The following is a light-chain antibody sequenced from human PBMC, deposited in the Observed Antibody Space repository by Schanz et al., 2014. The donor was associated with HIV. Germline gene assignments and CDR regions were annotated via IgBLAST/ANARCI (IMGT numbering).Light chain of an antibody. CDR1: QYISSW. V-gene: IGKV1-5*03. CDR2: RAS. Sequence: DIQMTQSPSTLSASVGDRVTITCRASQYISSWLAWYQQKPGKAPKLLIYRASDLEIGVPSRFSGGGAGTEFTLTINSLQPDDFATYFCQQSHNSPYTFGQGTKLET. J-gene: IGKJ2*01. CDR3: QQSHNSPYT.